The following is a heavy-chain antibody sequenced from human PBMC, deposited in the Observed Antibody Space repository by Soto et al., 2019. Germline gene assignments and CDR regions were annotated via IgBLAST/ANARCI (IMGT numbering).Heavy chain of an antibody. V-gene: IGHV1-18*01. CDR3: ARVIMIFGVANLGSYFDY. D-gene: IGHD3-3*01. Sequence: QVQLVQSGTEVKKPGASVKVSCKASGYTFSNFGLSRVRQAPGQGLEWMGWSSPRNGQTIYAQNFHGRVTMTTDTSTATAHMALRSLESADTAVYYSARVIMIFGVANLGSYFDYWGQGTRVTVSA. J-gene: IGHJ4*02. CDR1: GYTFSNFG. CDR2: SSPRNGQT.